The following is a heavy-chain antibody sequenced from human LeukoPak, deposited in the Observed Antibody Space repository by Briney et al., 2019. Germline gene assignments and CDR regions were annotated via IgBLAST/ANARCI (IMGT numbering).Heavy chain of an antibody. J-gene: IGHJ5*02. Sequence: SETLSLTCTVSNGSMTSDSYYWDWVRQPPGKGLEWIGSIFYSGKTYYSPSLKSRVTVSLDTSKKNFSLRLSSVPAADTAVYYCARLWIVATWFDAWGQGALVTVSS. CDR2: IFYSGKT. V-gene: IGHV4-39*02. D-gene: IGHD2-2*03. CDR3: ARLWIVATWFDA. CDR1: NGSMTSDSYY.